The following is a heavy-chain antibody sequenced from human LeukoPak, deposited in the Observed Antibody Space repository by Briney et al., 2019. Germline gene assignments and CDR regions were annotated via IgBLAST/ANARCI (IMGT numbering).Heavy chain of an antibody. J-gene: IGHJ4*02. CDR2: IIPIFGTA. CDR1: GGTFSSYA. V-gene: IGHV1-69*05. CDR3: ASNPLPLGCSSTSCYNINFDY. D-gene: IGHD2-2*02. Sequence: SVKVSCKASGGTFSSYAISWVRQAPGQGLEWMGGIIPIFGTANYAQKFQGRVTITTDESTSTAYMELSSLRSEDTAVYYCASNPLPLGCSSTSCYNINFDYWGQGTLVTVSS.